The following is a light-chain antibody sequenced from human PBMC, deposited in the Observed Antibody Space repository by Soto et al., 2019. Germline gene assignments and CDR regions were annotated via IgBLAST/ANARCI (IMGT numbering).Light chain of an antibody. CDR2: LGS. CDR3: MQALQTPLS. J-gene: IGKJ4*01. Sequence: DIVLTQSPLSLPVTPGEPASISCRSSQSLLHRNGYNYLDWYLQKPGQSPQLLIYLGSNRASGVPDRFSGSGSGTDFTLKISRVEAEDVGIYCCMQALQTPLSFGGGTKVELK. CDR1: QSLLHRNGYNY. V-gene: IGKV2-28*01.